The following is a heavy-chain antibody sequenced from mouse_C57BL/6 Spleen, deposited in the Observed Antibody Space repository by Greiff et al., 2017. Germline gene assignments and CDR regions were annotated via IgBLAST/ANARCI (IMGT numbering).Heavy chain of an antibody. Sequence: VQLQQSGAELVKPGASVKMSCKASGYTFTSYWITWVKQRPGQGLEWIGDIYPGSGSTNYNEKFKSKATLTVDTSSSTAYMQLSSLTSEDSAVYYCARRDYYGSSYAFAYWGQGTLVTVSA. CDR1: GYTFTSYW. CDR3: ARRDYYGSSYAFAY. J-gene: IGHJ3*01. V-gene: IGHV1-55*01. CDR2: IYPGSGST. D-gene: IGHD1-1*01.